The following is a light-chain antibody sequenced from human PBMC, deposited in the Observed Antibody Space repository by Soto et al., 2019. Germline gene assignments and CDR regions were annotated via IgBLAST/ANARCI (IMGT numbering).Light chain of an antibody. CDR2: DVT. V-gene: IGLV2-14*03. CDR1: RRDVGGYNY. Sequence: QSALTQPASVSGSPGQSITISCTGSRRDVGGYNYVSWYQHHPGNAPKLMIYDVTNRPSGISNRFAGYKSGITASRTISGLQAEDEADYYCSSYATGSIVLFGGGTKLIVL. CDR3: SSYATGSIVL. J-gene: IGLJ3*02.